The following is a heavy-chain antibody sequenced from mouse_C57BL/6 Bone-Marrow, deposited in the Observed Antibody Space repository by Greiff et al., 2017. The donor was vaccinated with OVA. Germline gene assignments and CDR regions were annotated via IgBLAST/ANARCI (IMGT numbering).Heavy chain of an antibody. Sequence: QVQLKESGAELVKPGASVKISCKASGYAFSSYWMNWVKQRPGTGLEWIGQIYPGDGDTNYNGKFKGKATLTADKSSSTAYMQLSSLTSEDSAVYFCARIYYYGSSPDYGGQGTTLTVSS. CDR3: ARIYYYGSSPDY. V-gene: IGHV1-80*01. J-gene: IGHJ2*01. CDR1: GYAFSSYW. CDR2: IYPGDGDT. D-gene: IGHD1-1*01.